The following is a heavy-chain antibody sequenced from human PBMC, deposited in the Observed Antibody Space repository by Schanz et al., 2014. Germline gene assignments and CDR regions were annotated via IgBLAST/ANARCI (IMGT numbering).Heavy chain of an antibody. CDR3: AKVQTHTLYGGNSCFDY. V-gene: IGHV3-9*01. Sequence: ESGGGLVQPGGSLRLSCAASGFTFSSYWMSWVRQAPGKGLEWVSGISWNGGFIAYGDAVKGRFTISRDNSKNTLYLQMNSLRPEDTALYYCAKVQTHTLYGGNSCFDYWGQGTLVTVSS. J-gene: IGHJ4*02. D-gene: IGHD2-21*02. CDR1: GFTFSSYW. CDR2: ISWNGGFI.